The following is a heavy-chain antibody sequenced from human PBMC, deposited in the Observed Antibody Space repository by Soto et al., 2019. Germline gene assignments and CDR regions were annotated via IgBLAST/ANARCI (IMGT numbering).Heavy chain of an antibody. Sequence: GGSLRLSCAASGFTFSSYSMNWVRQAPGKGLEWVSYISSSSSTIYYADSVKGRFTISRDNAKNSLYLQMNSLRDEDTAVYYCARQGNYYDSSGYYYFLDAFDIWGQGTMVTVSS. D-gene: IGHD3-22*01. CDR1: GFTFSSYS. J-gene: IGHJ3*02. CDR2: ISSSSSTI. V-gene: IGHV3-48*02. CDR3: ARQGNYYDSSGYYYFLDAFDI.